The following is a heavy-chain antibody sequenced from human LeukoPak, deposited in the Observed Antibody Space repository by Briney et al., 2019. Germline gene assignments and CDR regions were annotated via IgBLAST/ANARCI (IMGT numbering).Heavy chain of an antibody. Sequence: ASVKVSGKAFEYTFTGNFMPWVQTAPGQGLEWLGWINLNGGGTNYAQKFQGRVTMTRDTSISTAYMELSRLRSDDTAVYYCAKPYYYDSSGYYYYYYYGMDVWGQGTTVTVSS. CDR2: INLNGGGT. CDR3: AKPYYYDSSGYYYYYYYGMDV. CDR1: EYTFTGNF. J-gene: IGHJ6*02. V-gene: IGHV1-2*02. D-gene: IGHD3-22*01.